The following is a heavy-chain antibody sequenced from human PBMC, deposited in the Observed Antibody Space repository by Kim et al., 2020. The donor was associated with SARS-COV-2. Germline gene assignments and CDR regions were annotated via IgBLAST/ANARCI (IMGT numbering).Heavy chain of an antibody. CDR1: GYTFTSYW. V-gene: IGHV5-51*01. Sequence: GESLKISCKGSGYTFTSYWIGWVRQMPGKGLEWMGIIYPGDSDTRYSPAFQGQVTITADKSISTAYLQWSSLKASDTAMYYCARLPLGYCSGGSCSPGGMYVWGPGTTVTVSS. D-gene: IGHD2-15*01. CDR3: ARLPLGYCSGGSCSPGGMYV. J-gene: IGHJ6*02. CDR2: IYPGDSDT.